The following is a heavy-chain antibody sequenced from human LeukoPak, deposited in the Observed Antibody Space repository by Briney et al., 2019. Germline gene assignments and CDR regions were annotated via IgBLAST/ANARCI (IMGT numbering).Heavy chain of an antibody. CDR2: VFHRGST. V-gene: IGHV4-4*02. D-gene: IGHD6-19*01. CDR3: CHFPKYSSGWSDEDY. J-gene: IGHJ4*02. CDR1: GGSFSSDNW. Sequence: SETLSLTCAVSGGSFSSDNWWSWVRQPPGKGLEWIGEVFHRGSTNYNPSLKSRVIISVDKSKSQFSLKLSSVTAADTAVYYCCHFPKYSSGWSDEDYWGQGTLVAVSS.